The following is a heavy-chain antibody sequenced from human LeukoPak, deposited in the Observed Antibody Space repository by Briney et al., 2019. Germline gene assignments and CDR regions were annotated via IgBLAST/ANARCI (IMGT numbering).Heavy chain of an antibody. CDR2: IYYSGST. Sequence: PSETLSLTCTVSGGSISSSSYYWGWIRQPPGKGLEWIGSIYYSGSTYYNPSLKSRVTISVDTSKNQFSLKLSSVTAADTAVYYCARGQVRRKLMPYSCWFDPWGQGTLVTVSS. J-gene: IGHJ5*02. D-gene: IGHD2-8*02. CDR1: GGSISSSSYY. V-gene: IGHV4-39*07. CDR3: ARGQVRRKLMPYSCWFDP.